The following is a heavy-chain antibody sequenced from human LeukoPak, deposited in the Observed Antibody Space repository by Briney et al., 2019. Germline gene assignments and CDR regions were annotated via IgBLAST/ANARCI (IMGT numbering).Heavy chain of an antibody. V-gene: IGHV4-38-2*02. J-gene: IGHJ6*03. D-gene: IGHD3-22*01. CDR3: GKVSPGDSSGYWPTYYYYYYYMDV. CDR1: GYSISSGYY. CDR2: IYHSGST. Sequence: SETLSLTCTVSGYSISSGYYWGWIRQPPGKGLEWIGSIYHSGSTYYNPSLKSRVTISVDTSKNQFSLKLSSVTAADTAVYYCGKVSPGDSSGYWPTYYYYYYYMDVWGKGTTVTISS.